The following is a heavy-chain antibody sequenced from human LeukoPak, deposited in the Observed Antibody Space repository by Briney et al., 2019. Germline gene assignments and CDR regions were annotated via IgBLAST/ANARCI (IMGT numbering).Heavy chain of an antibody. CDR3: ARDGCCSSTSCYNWFDP. D-gene: IGHD2-2*01. J-gene: IGHJ5*02. CDR1: GYTFTGYY. Sequence: ASVTVSCTASGYTFTGYYMHWVRQAPGQGLEWMGRINPNSGGTNYAQKFQGRVTMTRDTSTSTVYMELSSLRSEDTAVYYCARDGCCSSTSCYNWFDPWGQGTLVTVSS. V-gene: IGHV1-2*06. CDR2: INPNSGGT.